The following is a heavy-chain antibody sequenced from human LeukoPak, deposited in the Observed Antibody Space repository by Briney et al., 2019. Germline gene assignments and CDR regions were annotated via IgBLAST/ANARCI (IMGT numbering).Heavy chain of an antibody. CDR1: GGTFSSYA. Sequence: ASVKVSCKASGGTFSSYAISWVRQAPGQGLEWMGGIIPIFGTANYAQKFQGRVTITADKFTSTAYMELSSLRSEDTAVYYCARDWGYYGSGSPGWFDPWGQGTLVTVSS. CDR3: ARDWGYYGSGSPGWFDP. D-gene: IGHD3-10*01. J-gene: IGHJ5*02. V-gene: IGHV1-69*06. CDR2: IIPIFGTA.